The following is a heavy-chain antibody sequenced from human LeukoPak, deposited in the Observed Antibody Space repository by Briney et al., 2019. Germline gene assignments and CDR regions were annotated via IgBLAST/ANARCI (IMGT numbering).Heavy chain of an antibody. CDR2: IYYNGGT. D-gene: IGHD3-9*01. CDR3: ASSFDGDYFDY. Sequence: SETLSLTCTVSGGSTSSYYWSWIRQPPGKGLEWTGYIYYNGGTNYNPPLKSRVTISVDTSKIQFSLQLSSVTAADTAVYYCASSFDGDYFDYWGQGTLVTVSS. CDR1: GGSTSSYY. V-gene: IGHV4-59*01. J-gene: IGHJ4*02.